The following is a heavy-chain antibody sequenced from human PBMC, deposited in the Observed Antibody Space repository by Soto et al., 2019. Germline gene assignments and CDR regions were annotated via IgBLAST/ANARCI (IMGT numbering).Heavy chain of an antibody. D-gene: IGHD3-10*01. V-gene: IGHV4-4*07. J-gene: IGHJ5*02. CDR1: GGSISSYY. CDR2: ISTSGTT. Sequence: PSETLSLTCTVSGGSISSYYWTLIRQPAGKGLEWIGRISTSGTTNYNPSLKSRVTMSVDTSKNQFSLKLNSVTAADTAVYYCARDRTVRGDWFDPWGQGTLVTVSS. CDR3: ARDRTVRGDWFDP.